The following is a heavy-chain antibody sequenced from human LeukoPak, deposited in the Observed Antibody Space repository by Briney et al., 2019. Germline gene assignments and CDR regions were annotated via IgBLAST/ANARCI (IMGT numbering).Heavy chain of an antibody. CDR1: GFTFSSYA. CDR2: ISGSGGST. CDR3: AKEGSGWYLPGWFDP. Sequence: GGSLRLSCAASGFTFSSYAMSWVRQAPGKGLEWVSAISGSGGSTHYADSVEGRFTISRDNSKNTLYLQMNSLRAEDTAVYYCAKEGSGWYLPGWFDPWGQGTLVTVSS. V-gene: IGHV3-23*01. D-gene: IGHD6-19*01. J-gene: IGHJ5*02.